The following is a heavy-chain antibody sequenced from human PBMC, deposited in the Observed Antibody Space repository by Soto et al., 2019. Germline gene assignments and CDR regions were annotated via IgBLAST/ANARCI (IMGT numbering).Heavy chain of an antibody. D-gene: IGHD2-21*02. CDR1: GFTFGSYW. CDR3: GVVTNGY. J-gene: IGHJ4*02. V-gene: IGHV3-7*01. CDR2: IKPDGSAT. Sequence: EVQLVESGGGLVQPGGSLRLSCAVSGFTFGSYWMNWVRLIPGKGLEWVAYIKPDGSATYYVDSVKGRFTISRDNAKNSLYLQMNSLRVEDTSVYYCGVVTNGYWGQGTLVTVSS.